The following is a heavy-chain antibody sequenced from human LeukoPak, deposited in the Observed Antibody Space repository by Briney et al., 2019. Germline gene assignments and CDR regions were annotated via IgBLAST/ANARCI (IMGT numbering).Heavy chain of an antibody. CDR2: FDPGSGEI. D-gene: IGHD3-9*01. CDR1: GYSVTELS. V-gene: IGHV1-24*01. J-gene: IGHJ4*02. Sequence: GASVTVSCKVSGYSVTELSTHWVRQAPGKGLEWMGGFDPGSGEIIYEQKFQDRVTMTEDTSTDTAYMELSSLRSEDTALYYCATGTHYDLLPLWGQGTLVTVSS. CDR3: ATGTHYDLLPL.